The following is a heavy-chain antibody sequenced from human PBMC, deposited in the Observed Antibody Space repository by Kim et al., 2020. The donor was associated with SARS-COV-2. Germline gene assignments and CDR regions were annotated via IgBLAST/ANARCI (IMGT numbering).Heavy chain of an antibody. V-gene: IGHV5-51*01. D-gene: IGHD2-15*01. J-gene: IGHJ6*02. CDR1: GYSFTSYW. Sequence: GESLKISCKGSGYSFTSYWIGWVRQMPGKGLEWMGIIYPGDSDTRYSPSFQGQVTISADKSISTTYLQWSSLKASDTAMYYCARLVGYCSGGSCYGYYYYGMDVWGQGTTVTVSS. CDR2: IYPGDSDT. CDR3: ARLVGYCSGGSCYGYYYYGMDV.